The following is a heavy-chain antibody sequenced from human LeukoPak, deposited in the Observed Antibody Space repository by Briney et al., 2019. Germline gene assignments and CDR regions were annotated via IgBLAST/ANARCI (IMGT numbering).Heavy chain of an antibody. CDR2: IYSGGST. Sequence: SGGSLRLSCAASGFTVSSNYMSWLRQAPGKGLEWVSVIYSGGSTYYADSLKGRFTISRDNSKNTLYLQMNSLRAEDTAVYYCARDRPVVLASGAVAGLDAFDIWGQGTMVTVSS. CDR1: GFTVSSNY. D-gene: IGHD6-19*01. J-gene: IGHJ3*02. CDR3: ARDRPVVLASGAVAGLDAFDI. V-gene: IGHV3-53*01.